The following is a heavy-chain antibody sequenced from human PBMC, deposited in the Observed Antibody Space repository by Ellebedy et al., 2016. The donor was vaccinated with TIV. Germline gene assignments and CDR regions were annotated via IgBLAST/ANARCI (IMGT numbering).Heavy chain of an antibody. V-gene: IGHV4-61*02. D-gene: IGHD4-17*01. CDR2: ISPSGST. J-gene: IGHJ3*02. Sequence: SETLSLXCSVSGGSITNGNYYWSRIRQPAGKGLEWIGLISPSGSTNYNPSLNSRVTMSIDTSKNQLSLQVRSVTAADTAVYYCTRPNGGDYAFDIWGQGTMVTVSS. CDR3: TRPNGGDYAFDI. CDR1: GGSITNGNYY.